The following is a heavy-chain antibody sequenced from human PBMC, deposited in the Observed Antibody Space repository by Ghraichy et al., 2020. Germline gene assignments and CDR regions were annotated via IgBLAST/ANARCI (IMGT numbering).Heavy chain of an antibody. CDR3: AKDRGPYYDSSGYYYGPEEPFLLDY. CDR1: GFTFSSYG. J-gene: IGHJ4*02. CDR2: IRYDGSNK. D-gene: IGHD3-22*01. Sequence: GGSLRLSCAASGFTFSSYGMHWVRQAPGKGLEWVAFIRYDGSNKYYADSVKGRFTISRDNSKNTLYLQMNSLRAEDTAVYYCAKDRGPYYDSSGYYYGPEEPFLLDYWGQGTLVTVSS. V-gene: IGHV3-30*02.